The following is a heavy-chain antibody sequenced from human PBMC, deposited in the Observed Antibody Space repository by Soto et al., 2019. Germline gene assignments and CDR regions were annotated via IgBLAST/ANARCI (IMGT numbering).Heavy chain of an antibody. CDR2: ISGSGGST. CDR3: ATFLRFLEWLSAFDI. D-gene: IGHD3-3*01. CDR1: GFTFSSYA. V-gene: IGHV3-23*01. J-gene: IGHJ3*02. Sequence: EVQLLESGGALVQPGGSLRLSCAASGFTFSSYAMSWVRQAPGKGLEWVSAISGSGGSTYYADSVKGRFTISRDNSKNTLYLQMNSLRAEDTAVYYCATFLRFLEWLSAFDIWGQGTMVTVSS.